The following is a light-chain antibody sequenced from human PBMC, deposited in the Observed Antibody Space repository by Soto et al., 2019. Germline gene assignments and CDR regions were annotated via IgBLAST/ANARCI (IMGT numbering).Light chain of an antibody. J-gene: IGKJ4*01. Sequence: ETVLTQSPVTLSLSPGERATLSCRASQSVGSYLAWYQQKPGQAPRLLIYDASSRAPGVPARFSGSGAGTDFTLTISSLEPEDFAVYYCHQSYSSPFTFGGGTKVDI. CDR1: QSVGSY. V-gene: IGKV3-11*01. CDR3: HQSYSSPFT. CDR2: DAS.